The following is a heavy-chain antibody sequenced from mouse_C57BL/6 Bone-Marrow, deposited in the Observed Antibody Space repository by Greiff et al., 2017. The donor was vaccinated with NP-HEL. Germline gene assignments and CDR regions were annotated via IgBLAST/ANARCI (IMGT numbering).Heavy chain of an antibody. J-gene: IGHJ3*01. CDR3: ARSYDGPLEWFAY. V-gene: IGHV5-4*03. D-gene: IGHD2-3*01. CDR2: ISDGGSYT. Sequence: VKLMESGGGLVKPGGSLKLSCAASGFTFSSYAMSWVRQTPEKRLEWVATISDGGSYTYYPDNVKGRFTISRDNAKNNLYLQMSHLKSEDTAMYYCARSYDGPLEWFAYWGQGTLVTVSA. CDR1: GFTFSSYA.